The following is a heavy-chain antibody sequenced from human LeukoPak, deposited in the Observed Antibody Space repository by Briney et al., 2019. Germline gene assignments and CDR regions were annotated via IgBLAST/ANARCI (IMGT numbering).Heavy chain of an antibody. Sequence: GRSLRLSCAASGFTVSSNYMSWVRQAPGKGLEWVSVIYSGGSTYYADSVEGRFTISRDNSKNTLYLQMNSLRAEDTAVYYCARESGYSSSWLDYWGQGTLVTVSS. D-gene: IGHD6-13*01. V-gene: IGHV3-66*01. CDR2: IYSGGST. CDR3: ARESGYSSSWLDY. CDR1: GFTVSSNY. J-gene: IGHJ4*02.